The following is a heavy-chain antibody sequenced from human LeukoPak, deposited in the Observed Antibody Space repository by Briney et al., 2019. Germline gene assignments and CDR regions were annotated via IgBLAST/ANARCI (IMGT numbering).Heavy chain of an antibody. CDR3: AEDNEARGDFWSYVDY. CDR2: ISWNSGSI. V-gene: IGHV3-9*03. D-gene: IGHD3-3*01. Sequence: GRSLRLSCAASGFTFDDYAMHWVRQAPGKGLEWVSGISWNSGSIGYADSVKGRFTISRDNAKNSLYLQMNSLRAEDMALYYCAEDNEARGDFWSYVDYWGQGTLVTVSS. J-gene: IGHJ4*02. CDR1: GFTFDDYA.